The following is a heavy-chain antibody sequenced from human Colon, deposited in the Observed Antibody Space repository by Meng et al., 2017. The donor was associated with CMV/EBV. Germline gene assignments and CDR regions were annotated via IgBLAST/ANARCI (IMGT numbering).Heavy chain of an antibody. CDR1: GFTFSNFW. J-gene: IGHJ4*02. CDR3: AAWAHILAVAPTGDDY. D-gene: IGHD2-2*01. V-gene: IGHV3-21*01. Sequence: GGSLKISCAASGFTFSNFWMHWVRQAPGKGLEWVSSISPSGDFTYYGDSVKGRFTVSRDNSKNLLYLEMNSLRVEDTAVYYCAAWAHILAVAPTGDDYWGQGTLVTVSS. CDR2: ISPSGDFT.